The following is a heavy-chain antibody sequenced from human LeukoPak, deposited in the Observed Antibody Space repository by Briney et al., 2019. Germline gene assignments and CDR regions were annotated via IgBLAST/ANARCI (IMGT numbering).Heavy chain of an antibody. CDR3: ARDVKAGTTRYNWFGP. CDR2: IYTSGST. Sequence: SETLSLTCTVSGGSISSYYWSWIRQPAGKGLEWIGRIYTSGSTNYNPSLKSRVTMSVDTSKNQFSLKLSSVTAADTAVYYCARDVKAGTTRYNWFGPWGQGTLVTVSS. V-gene: IGHV4-4*07. CDR1: GGSISSYY. J-gene: IGHJ5*02. D-gene: IGHD1-7*01.